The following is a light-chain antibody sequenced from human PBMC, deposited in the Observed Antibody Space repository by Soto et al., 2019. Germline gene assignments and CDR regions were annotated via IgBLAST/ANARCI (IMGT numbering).Light chain of an antibody. Sequence: QSVLTQPASVSGAPGQSITISCTGTNSDIGKYTFVSWYRQHPGTAPKLLIFEVDKQPSGISNRFSGSKSGNTASLTISGLRPEDEGNYYCCLYGGSRNYVVFGGGTKLTVL. CDR1: NSDIGKYTF. CDR2: EVD. CDR3: CLYGGSRNYVV. V-gene: IGLV2-23*02. J-gene: IGLJ3*02.